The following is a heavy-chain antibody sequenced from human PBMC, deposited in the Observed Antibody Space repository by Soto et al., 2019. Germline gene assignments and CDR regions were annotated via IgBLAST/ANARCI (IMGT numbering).Heavy chain of an antibody. J-gene: IGHJ2*01. V-gene: IGHV3-30*18. CDR3: AKKVVVVSAPLSYCYFDL. D-gene: IGHD2-15*01. CDR2: ISYDGSNK. Sequence: QVQLVESGGGVVQPGRSLRLSCAASGYTFSSYGMHWVRQAPGKGLEGVAVISYDGSNKYYADLVKGRFTISRDNSKNALYLQMTSLRAEDTAVYHCAKKVVVVSAPLSYCYFDLWGRGTPVTVSS. CDR1: GYTFSSYG.